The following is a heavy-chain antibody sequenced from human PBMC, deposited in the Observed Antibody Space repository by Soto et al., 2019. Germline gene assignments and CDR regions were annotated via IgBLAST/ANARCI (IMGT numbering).Heavy chain of an antibody. CDR2: ISPYNDKA. D-gene: IGHD2-21*02. Sequence: ASVKVSCKASGYTFISYGISWVRQAPGQGLEWMGWISPYNDKADYAQKFQDRVTITADTSTSTAYMELSSLRSEDTAVYYCARVVGDSYLPQLWFDPWGQGTLVTVSS. V-gene: IGHV1-18*01. J-gene: IGHJ5*02. CDR3: ARVVGDSYLPQLWFDP. CDR1: GYTFISYG.